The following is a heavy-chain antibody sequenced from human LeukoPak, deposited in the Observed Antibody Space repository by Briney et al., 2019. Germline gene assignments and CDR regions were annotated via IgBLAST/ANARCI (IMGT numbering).Heavy chain of an antibody. V-gene: IGHV1-2*02. CDR2: INPNSGGT. J-gene: IGHJ4*02. CDR1: GYTFTGYY. Sequence: ASVKVSCKASGYTFTGYYMHWVRQAPGQGLEWMGWINPNSGGTSYAQKFQGRVTMTRDTSISTAYMELSRLRSDDTAVYYCARDGYSGYGGSDYWGQGTLVNVSS. D-gene: IGHD5-12*01. CDR3: ARDGYSGYGGSDY.